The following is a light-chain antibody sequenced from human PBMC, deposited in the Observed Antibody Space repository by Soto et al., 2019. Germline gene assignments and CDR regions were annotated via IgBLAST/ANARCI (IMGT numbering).Light chain of an antibody. CDR3: SSNTGSSTTPVV. Sequence: QSALTQPASVSGSPGQSITISCTGTSSDVGGYNHVAWYQQHPGKAPKLIIYDVSNRPSGVSNRFSGSKSGNTASLTISGLQPEDEADYYCSSNTGSSTTPVVFGGGTKVTVL. CDR2: DVS. CDR1: SSDVGGYNH. V-gene: IGLV2-14*01. J-gene: IGLJ2*01.